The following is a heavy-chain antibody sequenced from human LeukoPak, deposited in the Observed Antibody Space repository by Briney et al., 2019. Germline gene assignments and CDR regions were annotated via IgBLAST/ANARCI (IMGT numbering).Heavy chain of an antibody. V-gene: IGHV4-61*02. CDR3: SRAAAADYYYYYGMDV. CDR1: GGSISSGSYY. Sequence: SETLSLTCTVSGGSISSGSYYWSWIRQPARKGLEWIGRIYTSGSTNYNPSLKSRVTISVDTSKNQFSLKLSSVTAADTAVYHCSRAAAADYYYYYGMDVWGQGTTVTVSS. CDR2: IYTSGST. J-gene: IGHJ6*02. D-gene: IGHD6-13*01.